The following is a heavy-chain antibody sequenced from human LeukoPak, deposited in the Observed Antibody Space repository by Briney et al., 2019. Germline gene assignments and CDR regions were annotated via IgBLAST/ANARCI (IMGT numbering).Heavy chain of an antibody. D-gene: IGHD6-19*01. V-gene: IGHV1-18*04. Sequence: ASVTVSFTASGYTFTGYYMHWERQAPGQGLEWMGWISAYNGNTNYAQKLQGRVTMTTDTSTSTAYMELRSLRSDDTAVYYCARGWEDDAFDIWGQGTMVTVSS. CDR1: GYTFTGYY. CDR3: ARGWEDDAFDI. J-gene: IGHJ3*02. CDR2: ISAYNGNT.